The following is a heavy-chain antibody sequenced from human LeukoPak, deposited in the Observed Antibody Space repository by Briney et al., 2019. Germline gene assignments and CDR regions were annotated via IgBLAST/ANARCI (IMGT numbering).Heavy chain of an antibody. J-gene: IGHJ6*03. D-gene: IGHD2-15*01. CDR1: GFTFSSYA. CDR2: FSGSGGST. CDR3: ARDGDCSGGSCYSFFSRLYYYYYYMDV. Sequence: GGSLGLSCAASGFTFSSYAMSWVRQAPGKGLEWVSTFSGSGGSTYYADSVKARFTISRDNSKNTLYLQMNSLRAEDTAVYYCARDGDCSGGSCYSFFSRLYYYYYYMDVWGKGTTVTISS. V-gene: IGHV3-23*01.